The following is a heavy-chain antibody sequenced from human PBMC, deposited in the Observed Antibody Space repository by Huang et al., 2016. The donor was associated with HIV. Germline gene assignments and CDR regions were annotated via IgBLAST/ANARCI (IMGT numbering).Heavy chain of an antibody. CDR3: AREGYLGRAFDI. CDR2: IIPIFGTT. V-gene: IGHV1-69*01. CDR1: GDTFRTFT. D-gene: IGHD6-13*01. J-gene: IGHJ3*02. Sequence: QLVQSGAAVKKPGSSVKVSCKASGDTFRTFTLGWGRPGPGQGLEWMGGIIPIFGTTNYAENFQDRLTSTEEEYTNTVYLELRSLRSEDTAVYYCAREGYLGRAFDIWGQGTIVTVSS.